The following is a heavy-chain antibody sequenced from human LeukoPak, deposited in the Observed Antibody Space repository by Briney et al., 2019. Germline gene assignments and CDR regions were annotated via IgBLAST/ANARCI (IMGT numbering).Heavy chain of an antibody. D-gene: IGHD3-10*01. CDR2: IYTSGST. J-gene: IGHJ4*02. CDR3: ARARMYGSGSYWDY. Sequence: SETLSLTCTVSGYSISSGYYWGWIRQPPGKGLEWIGSIYTSGSTNYNPFLKSRVTISLDTSKNQFSLKLTSVTAADTAVYYCARARMYGSGSYWDYWGQGTLVTVSS. V-gene: IGHV4-38-2*02. CDR1: GYSISSGYY.